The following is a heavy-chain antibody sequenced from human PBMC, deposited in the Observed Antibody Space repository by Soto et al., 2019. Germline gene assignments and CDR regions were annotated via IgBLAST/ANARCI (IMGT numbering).Heavy chain of an antibody. CDR3: AKDLAVVPAAVDY. CDR1: GFTVSSNY. J-gene: IGHJ4*02. Sequence: PGGSLRLSCAASGFTVSSNYMSWVRQSPGKGLEWVSAISGSGGSTYYADSVKGRFTIPRDNSKNTLYLQMNSLRAEDTAVYYCAKDLAVVPAAVDYWGQGTLVTVSS. D-gene: IGHD2-2*01. V-gene: IGHV3-23*01. CDR2: ISGSGGST.